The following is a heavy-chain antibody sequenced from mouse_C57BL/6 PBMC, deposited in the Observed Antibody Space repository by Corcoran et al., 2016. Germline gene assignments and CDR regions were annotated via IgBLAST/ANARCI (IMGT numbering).Heavy chain of an antibody. V-gene: IGHV1-9*01. CDR1: AYTFTGYW. CDR2: ILPGSGST. D-gene: IGHD2-3*01. J-gene: IGHJ4*01. CDR3: ARHDGYYAMDY. Sequence: QIQLQQSGAQLMKPGASVKLSCQATAYTFTGYWIEWVKQRPGHGLEWIGEILPGSGSTNYNEKFKGKATFTADTSSNTAYMQLSSLTTEDSAIYYCARHDGYYAMDYWGQGPSVTVSS.